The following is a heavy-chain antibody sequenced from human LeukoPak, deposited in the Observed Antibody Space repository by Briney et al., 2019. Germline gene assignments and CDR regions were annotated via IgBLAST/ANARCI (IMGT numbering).Heavy chain of an antibody. CDR1: GGSFSGYY. V-gene: IGHV4-34*01. J-gene: IGHJ4*02. CDR2: ITHSGST. Sequence: SETLSLTCAVYGGSFSGYYWSWIRQPPGKGLEWIGEITHSGSTNYNPSLKSRVTVSVDTSKNQFSLKLSSVTAADTAVYYCARQNREYYYDSSGYYSYWGQGTLVTVSS. D-gene: IGHD3-22*01. CDR3: ARQNREYYYDSSGYYSY.